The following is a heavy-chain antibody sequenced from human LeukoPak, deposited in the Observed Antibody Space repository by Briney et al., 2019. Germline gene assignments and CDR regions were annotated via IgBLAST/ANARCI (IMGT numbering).Heavy chain of an antibody. CDR1: GGSISSYY. Sequence: PSETLSLTCTVSGGSISSYYWSWIRQPPGKGLEWIGYIYYSGSTNYNPSLKSRVTISVDTSKNQFSLKLSSVTAADMAVYYCASLFGGVIAFDYRGQGTLVTVSS. CDR3: ASLFGGVIAFDY. CDR2: IYYSGST. V-gene: IGHV4-59*01. J-gene: IGHJ4*02. D-gene: IGHD3-16*01.